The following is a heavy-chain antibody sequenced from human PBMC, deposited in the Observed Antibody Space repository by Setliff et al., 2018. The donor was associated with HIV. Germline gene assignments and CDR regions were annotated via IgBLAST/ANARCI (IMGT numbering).Heavy chain of an antibody. J-gene: IGHJ4*02. CDR2: MNPNSGNT. CDR3: ARGSSGFRSGSYYNTFIDY. D-gene: IGHD3-10*01. CDR1: GYTFTSYD. Sequence: ASVKVSCKASGYTFTSYDITWVRQATGQGLEWMGWMNPNSGNTGYAQKFQGRVTITRDTSASTAYMELSSLRSEDTAVYYCARGSSGFRSGSYYNTFIDYWGQGTLVTVS. V-gene: IGHV1-8*03.